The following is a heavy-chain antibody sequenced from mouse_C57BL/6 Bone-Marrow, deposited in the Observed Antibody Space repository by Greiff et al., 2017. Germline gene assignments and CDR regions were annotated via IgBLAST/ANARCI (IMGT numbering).Heavy chain of an antibody. CDR1: GYAFSSSW. Sequence: VKLMESGPELVKPGASVKIPCKASGYAFSSSWMNWVKQRPGKGLEWIGRIYPGDGDTNYNGKFKGKATLTADKSSSTAYMQLSSLTSEDSAVYFCARSYLYYAMDYWGQGTSVTVSS. CDR3: ARSYLYYAMDY. V-gene: IGHV1-82*01. J-gene: IGHJ4*01. CDR2: IYPGDGDT. D-gene: IGHD5-5*01.